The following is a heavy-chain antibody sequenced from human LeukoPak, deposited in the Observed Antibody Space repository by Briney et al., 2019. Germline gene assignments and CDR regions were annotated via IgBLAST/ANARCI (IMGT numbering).Heavy chain of an antibody. Sequence: SQTESLTCTVSGGSISSGDYYWSWIRQPPGKGLEWIGYISYSGSTYYNPSLKSRVTISVDTSKNQFSLKLSSVTAADTAVYYCAREIWDYYGSGSQHPIHWFDPWGKGTPVTFSS. J-gene: IGHJ5*02. D-gene: IGHD3-10*01. CDR1: GGSISSGDYY. CDR2: ISYSGST. CDR3: AREIWDYYGSGSQHPIHWFDP. V-gene: IGHV4-30-4*01.